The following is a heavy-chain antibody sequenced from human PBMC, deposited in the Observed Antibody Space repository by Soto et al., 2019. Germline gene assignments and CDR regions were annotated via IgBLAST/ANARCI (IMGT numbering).Heavy chain of an antibody. D-gene: IGHD2-15*01. CDR3: AKGPRDDCIGGSCNFDH. J-gene: IGHJ4*02. CDR1: GFTFRNNA. CDR2: ITSDGSNT. V-gene: IGHV3-23*01. Sequence: GGSLRLSCVASGFTFRNNAMNWVRQAPGKGLEWISDITSDGSNTHYADSVKGRFTISRDNVEDTLFLQLNNVRGDDPAVYFCAKGPRDDCIGGSCNFDHGGPEALVAVSS.